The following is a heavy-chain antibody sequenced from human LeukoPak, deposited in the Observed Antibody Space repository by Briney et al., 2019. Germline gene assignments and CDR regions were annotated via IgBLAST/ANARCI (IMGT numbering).Heavy chain of an antibody. Sequence: GGSLRLSCAASGFTFSSYAMSWVRQAPGKGLEWVSAISGSGGSTYYADSVKGRFTISRDDSKNTLYLQMNSLRAEDTAVYYCGKDRGANWFGPWGQGTLVTVSS. CDR2: ISGSGGST. V-gene: IGHV3-23*01. D-gene: IGHD3-10*01. CDR3: GKDRGANWFGP. J-gene: IGHJ5*02. CDR1: GFTFSSYA.